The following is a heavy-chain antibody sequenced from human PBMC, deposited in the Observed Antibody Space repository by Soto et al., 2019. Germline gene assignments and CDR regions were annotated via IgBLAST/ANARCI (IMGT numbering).Heavy chain of an antibody. CDR2: ISAYNGNT. Sequence: QVQLVQSGAEVKKPGASVKVSCKASGYTFTSYGISWVRQAPGQGLEWMGWISAYNGNTNYAQKLQGRVTMTTDTSTSTAYMELRSLRSDDTAVYYCVRDNHYDSSGYYPPDYWGQGTLVTVSS. V-gene: IGHV1-18*01. D-gene: IGHD3-22*01. J-gene: IGHJ4*02. CDR3: VRDNHYDSSGYYPPDY. CDR1: GYTFTSYG.